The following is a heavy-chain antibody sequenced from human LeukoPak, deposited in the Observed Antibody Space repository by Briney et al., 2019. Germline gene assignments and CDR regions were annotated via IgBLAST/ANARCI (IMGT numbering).Heavy chain of an antibody. CDR3: AKDLLGGSVRYRYGSDT. CDR2: ISGGGGGST. Sequence: GGSLRLSCAVSGFTFSSYAMSWVRQAPGKGLEWVSFISGGGGGSTYYADSVKGRFTISRDNSKNTLYLQMNSLRVEDTAVYYCAKDLLGGSVRYRYGSDTWGQGTLVTVSS. J-gene: IGHJ5*02. D-gene: IGHD5-18*01. CDR1: GFTFSSYA. V-gene: IGHV3-23*01.